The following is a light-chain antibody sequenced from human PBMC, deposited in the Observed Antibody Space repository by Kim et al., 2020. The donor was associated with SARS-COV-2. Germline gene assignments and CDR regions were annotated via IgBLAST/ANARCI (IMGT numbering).Light chain of an antibody. CDR2: DVS. J-gene: IGLJ2*01. Sequence: GKSITSSCTGNSSDVGGYNYVSWYLQHPGKAPKRMVYDVSNRPSGVSNRFSGSKSGNTASLTISGLQAEDEADYYCSSYTSSSTVVFCGGTKLTVL. CDR1: SSDVGGYNY. V-gene: IGLV2-14*03. CDR3: SSYTSSSTVV.